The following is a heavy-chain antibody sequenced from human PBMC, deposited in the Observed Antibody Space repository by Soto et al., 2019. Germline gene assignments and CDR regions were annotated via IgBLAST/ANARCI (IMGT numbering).Heavy chain of an antibody. CDR2: IIPIFGTA. CDR3: ARDDCSGGSCSSSYYYYGMDV. V-gene: IGHV1-69*01. D-gene: IGHD2-15*01. J-gene: IGHJ6*02. CDR1: GGTFSSYA. Sequence: QVQLVQSGAEVKKPGSSVKVSCKASGGTFSSYAISWVRQAPGQGLEWMGGIIPIFGTANYAQKFQGRVTITADESTRTAYMELSSLRAEDTAVYYCARDDCSGGSCSSSYYYYGMDVWGQGTTVTVSS.